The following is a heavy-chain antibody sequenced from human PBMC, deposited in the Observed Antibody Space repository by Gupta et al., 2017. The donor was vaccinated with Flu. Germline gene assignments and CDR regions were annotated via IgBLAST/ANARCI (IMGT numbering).Heavy chain of an antibody. CDR3: ARAAGIRTIFGVVGVMGYYYGMDV. CDR2: INPSGGST. Sequence: APGQGLEWMGIINPSGGSTSYAQKFQGRVTMTRDTSTSTVYMELSSLRSEDTAVYYCARAAGIRTIFGVVGVMGYYYGMDVWGQGTTVTVSS. J-gene: IGHJ6*02. V-gene: IGHV1-46*03. D-gene: IGHD3-3*01.